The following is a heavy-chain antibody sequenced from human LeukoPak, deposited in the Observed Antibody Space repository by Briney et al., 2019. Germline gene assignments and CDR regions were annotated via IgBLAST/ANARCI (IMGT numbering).Heavy chain of an antibody. CDR3: ARVYRGYCSSTSCYTNGY. D-gene: IGHD2-2*02. V-gene: IGHV1-8*03. Sequence: ASVKVSCKASGYTFTSYDINWVRQATGQGLEWMGWMNPNSGNTGYAQKFQGRVTITMNTSISTAYMELSSLRSEDTAVYYCARVYRGYCSSTSCYTNGYWGQGTLVTVSS. CDR1: GYTFTSYD. J-gene: IGHJ4*02. CDR2: MNPNSGNT.